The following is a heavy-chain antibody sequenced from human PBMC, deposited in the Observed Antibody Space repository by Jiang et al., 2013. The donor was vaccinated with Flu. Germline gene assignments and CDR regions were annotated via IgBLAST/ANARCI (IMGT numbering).Heavy chain of an antibody. D-gene: IGHD3-22*01. CDR1: GGSISSYY. CDR3: ARTDSSGYYYHDAFDI. CDR2: IYYSGST. V-gene: IGHV4-59*01. J-gene: IGHJ3*02. Sequence: GLVKPSETLSLTCTVSGGSISSYYWSWIRQPPGKGLEWIGYIYYSGSTNYNPSLKSRVTISVDTSKNQFSLKLSSVTAADTAVYYCARTDSSGYYYHDAFDIWGQGTMVTVSS.